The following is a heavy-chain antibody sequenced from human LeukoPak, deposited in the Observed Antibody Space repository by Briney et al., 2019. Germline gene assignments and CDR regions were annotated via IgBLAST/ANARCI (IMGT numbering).Heavy chain of an antibody. V-gene: IGHV3-23*01. CDR2: IGSSGSTT. CDR3: AKIVAGLDY. Sequence: GGSLRLSCAASGFTFSSYAMHWVRQAPGKGLEWVSAIGSSGSTTYYADSVKGRFTISRDNSKNTLYLQMNSLRAEDTAVYYCAKIVAGLDYWGQGTLVTVSS. J-gene: IGHJ4*02. D-gene: IGHD2-15*01. CDR1: GFTFSSYA.